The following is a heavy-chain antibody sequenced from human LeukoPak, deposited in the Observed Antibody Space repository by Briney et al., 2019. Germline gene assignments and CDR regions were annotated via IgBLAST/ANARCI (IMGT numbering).Heavy chain of an antibody. CDR1: GYTFTSYG. CDR2: IIPIFGTA. D-gene: IGHD3-22*01. J-gene: IGHJ3*02. V-gene: IGHV1-69*13. Sequence: ASVKVSCKASGYTFTSYGISWVRQAPGQGLEWMGGIIPIFGTANYAQKFQGRVTITADESTSTAYMELSSLRSEDTAVYYCARGHWYYYDSSGYYFGAFDIWGQGTMVTASS. CDR3: ARGHWYYYDSSGYYFGAFDI.